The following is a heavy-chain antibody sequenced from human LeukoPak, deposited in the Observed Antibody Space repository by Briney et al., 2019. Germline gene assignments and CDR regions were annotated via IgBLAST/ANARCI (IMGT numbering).Heavy chain of an antibody. V-gene: IGHV4-59*01. CDR2: IYSSGNT. CDR3: ARLRWQLVGPYFDY. J-gene: IGHJ4*02. Sequence: SETLSHTCSFSGDSLSTYYWSWIRQSPGKGLEWIGHIYSSGNTVYNSSLKSRVTISVDTSKSQFSLRLSSVTATDTAVYYCARLRWQLVGPYFDYWGQGILVTVSS. CDR1: GDSLSTYY. D-gene: IGHD1-26*01.